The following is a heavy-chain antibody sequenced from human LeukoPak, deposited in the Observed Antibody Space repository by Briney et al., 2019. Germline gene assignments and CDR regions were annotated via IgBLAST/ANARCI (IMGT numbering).Heavy chain of an antibody. CDR2: ISRNGDSK. D-gene: IGHD3-22*01. J-gene: IGHJ4*02. CDR1: GFTFHAHG. V-gene: IGHV3-20*04. CDR3: ARDKYYADSSGYFGIDY. Sequence: GGSLRLSCAASGFTFHAHGMIWVRQTPGKGLEWVSSISRNGDSKGYADSVKGRFTISRGNARNSLFLQMDDLRVEDTALFYCARDKYYADSSGYFGIDYWGRGTLVTVSS.